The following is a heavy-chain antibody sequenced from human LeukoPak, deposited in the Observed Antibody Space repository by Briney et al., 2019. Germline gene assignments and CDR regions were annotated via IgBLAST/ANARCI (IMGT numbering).Heavy chain of an antibody. CDR2: ISSSSSYI. Sequence: GGSLRLSCAASGFTFSIYSMNWVRQAPGKGLEWVSSISSSSSYIYYADSVKGRFTISRDNAKNSLYLQMNSLRAEDTAVYYCARGDLRWLQVEDYWGQGTLVTVSS. V-gene: IGHV3-21*01. J-gene: IGHJ4*02. CDR1: GFTFSIYS. D-gene: IGHD5-24*01. CDR3: ARGDLRWLQVEDY.